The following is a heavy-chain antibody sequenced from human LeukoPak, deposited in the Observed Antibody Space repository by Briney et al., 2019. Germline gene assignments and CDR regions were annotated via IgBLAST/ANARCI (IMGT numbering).Heavy chain of an antibody. J-gene: IGHJ5*02. CDR1: GYTFTIYG. Sequence: ASVNVSCKASGYTFTIYGISWVRQAPGQGLEWMGWISAYNGNTNYAQKLQGRVTMTTDTSTSTAYMELRSLRSDDTAVYYCAMISSRLGWFDPWGQGTLVTVSS. D-gene: IGHD6-13*01. V-gene: IGHV1-18*01. CDR3: AMISSRLGWFDP. CDR2: ISAYNGNT.